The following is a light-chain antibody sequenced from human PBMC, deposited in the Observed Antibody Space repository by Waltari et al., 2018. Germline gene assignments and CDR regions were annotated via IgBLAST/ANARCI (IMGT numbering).Light chain of an antibody. CDR1: GTTMATSDL. J-gene: IGLJ3*02. V-gene: IGLV2-23*02. CDR2: EVN. CDR3: GSYARNGAGV. Sequence: QSPLTQPASVSGSPGRPITISCAETGTTMATSDLSSWYQHYPGKAPQLIIYEVNNRPSGISDRFSASKSGVTASLTISGLQAEDEADYYCGSYARNGAGVFGGGTPVTVL.